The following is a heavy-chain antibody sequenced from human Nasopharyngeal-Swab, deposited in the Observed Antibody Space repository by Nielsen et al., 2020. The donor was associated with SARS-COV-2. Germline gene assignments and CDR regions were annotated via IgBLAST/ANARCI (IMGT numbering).Heavy chain of an antibody. CDR3: ARRAYCSGGSCYSPYYYYTDV. V-gene: IGHV5-10-1*01. Sequence: GESLKISCKGSGYSFTSYWISWVRQMPGKGLEWMGRIDPSDSYTNYSPSFQDHVTISADKSISTAYLQWSSLKASDTAMYYCARRAYCSGGSCYSPYYYYTDVWGKGTTVTVSS. D-gene: IGHD2-15*01. CDR1: GYSFTSYW. CDR2: IDPSDSYT. J-gene: IGHJ6*03.